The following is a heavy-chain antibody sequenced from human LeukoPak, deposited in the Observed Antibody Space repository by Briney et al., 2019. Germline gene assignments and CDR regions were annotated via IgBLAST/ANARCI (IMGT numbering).Heavy chain of an antibody. J-gene: IGHJ4*02. CDR2: IYKTGST. CDR3: AGNYYGSGSYYSEDRY. CDR1: GGSISSGAYY. V-gene: IGHV4-61*02. Sequence: SQTLSLTCTVSGGSISSGAYYWSWIRQPAGKGLEWIGRIYKTGSTNYNPSLKSRVTISVDTSKKQFSLKLSSVTAADTAVYYCAGNYYGSGSYYSEDRYWGQGTLVTVSS. D-gene: IGHD3-10*01.